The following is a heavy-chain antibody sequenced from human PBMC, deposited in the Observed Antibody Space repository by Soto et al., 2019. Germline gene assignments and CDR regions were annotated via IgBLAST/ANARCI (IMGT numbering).Heavy chain of an antibody. CDR3: ARFSMTTVTPFA. V-gene: IGHV5-51*01. CDR2: IYPGDSDT. D-gene: IGHD4-17*01. Sequence: GVLLKIWSKGSGCSFAAYWIGRVLQMPGKGLEWMGIIYPGDSDTRYSPSFQGRVTISADNSISTAYLQWSSLKASDTAINYSARFSMTTVTPFAWGSGALVTV. CDR1: GCSFAAYW. J-gene: IGHJ5*02.